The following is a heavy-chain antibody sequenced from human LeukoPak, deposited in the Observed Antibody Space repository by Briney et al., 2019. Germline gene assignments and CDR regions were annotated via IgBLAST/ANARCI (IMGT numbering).Heavy chain of an antibody. CDR2: ISGSGAST. Sequence: GGSLRLSCAASGFTFSSYAMSWARQAPGKGLEWVSAISGSGASTYYADSVKGRFTISRDDSRNTLYLQMNSLRGDDTAVYYCAKDVGKWESLHFFDYWGQGTLVTVSS. CDR1: GFTFSSYA. D-gene: IGHD1-26*01. V-gene: IGHV3-23*01. J-gene: IGHJ4*02. CDR3: AKDVGKWESLHFFDY.